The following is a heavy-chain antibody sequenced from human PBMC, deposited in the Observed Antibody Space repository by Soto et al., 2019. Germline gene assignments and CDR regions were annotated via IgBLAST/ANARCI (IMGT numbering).Heavy chain of an antibody. D-gene: IGHD6-25*01. J-gene: IGHJ3*02. CDR3: ARQQLRLLRGAFDI. V-gene: IGHV4-39*01. CDR1: GGSISSSSYY. CDR2: IYYSGST. Sequence: SETLSLTCTVSGGSISSSSYYWGWIRQPPGKGLEWIGSIYYSGSTYYNPSLKSRVTISVDTSKNQFSLKLSSVTAADTAVYYCARQQLRLLRGAFDIWGQGTRVTLXS.